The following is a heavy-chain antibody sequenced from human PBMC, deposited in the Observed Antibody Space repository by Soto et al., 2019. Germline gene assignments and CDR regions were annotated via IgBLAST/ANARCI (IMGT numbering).Heavy chain of an antibody. J-gene: IGHJ6*03. V-gene: IGHV3-33*01. Sequence: GGSLRLSCAASGFTFSSYGMHWVRQAPGKGLEWVAVIWYDGSNKYYADSVKGRFTISRDNSKNTLYLQMNSLRAEDTAVYYCARTRKGPGGVHYYYMDVWGKGTTVTVSS. CDR1: GFTFSSYG. CDR3: ARTRKGPGGVHYYYMDV. D-gene: IGHD3-10*01. CDR2: IWYDGSNK.